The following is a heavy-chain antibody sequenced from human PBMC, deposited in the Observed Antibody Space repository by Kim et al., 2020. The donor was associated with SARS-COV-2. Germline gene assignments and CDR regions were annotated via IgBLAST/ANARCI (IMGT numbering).Heavy chain of an antibody. D-gene: IGHD3-3*01. Sequence: SETLSLTCAVYGGSFSGYYWSWIRQPPGKGLEWIGEINHSGSTNYNPSLKSRVTISVDTSKNQFSLKLSSVTAADTAVYYCARGDFLFFGVVRPRDAFDIWGQGTMVTVSS. CDR2: INHSGST. CDR3: ARGDFLFFGVVRPRDAFDI. J-gene: IGHJ3*02. CDR1: GGSFSGYY. V-gene: IGHV4-34*01.